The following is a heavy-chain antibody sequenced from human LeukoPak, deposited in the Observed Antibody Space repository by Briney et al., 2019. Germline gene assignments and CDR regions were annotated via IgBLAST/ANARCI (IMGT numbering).Heavy chain of an antibody. J-gene: IGHJ2*01. D-gene: IGHD6-19*01. Sequence: PGGSLRLSCAASGFTFSSYGMHWVRQAPGKGLEWVAVISYDGSNKYYADSVKGRFTISRDNSKNTLYLQMNSLRAEDTAVYYCAKVIRAGTHWYFDLWGRGTLVTVSS. CDR3: AKVIRAGTHWYFDL. CDR1: GFTFSSYG. V-gene: IGHV3-30*18. CDR2: ISYDGSNK.